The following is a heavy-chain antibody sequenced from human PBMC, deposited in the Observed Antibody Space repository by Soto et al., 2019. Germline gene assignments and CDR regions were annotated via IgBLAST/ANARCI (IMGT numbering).Heavy chain of an antibody. CDR3: TTVKPLWLGGYYYYYMDV. CDR1: GFTFSNAW. D-gene: IGHD3-10*01. Sequence: PGGSLRLSCAASGFTFSNAWMSWVRQAPGKGLEWVGRIKSKTDGGTTDYAAPVKGRFTISRDDSKNTLYLQMNSLKTEDTAVYYCTTVKPLWLGGYYYYYMDVWGKGTTVTVSS. V-gene: IGHV3-15*01. CDR2: IKSKTDGGTT. J-gene: IGHJ6*03.